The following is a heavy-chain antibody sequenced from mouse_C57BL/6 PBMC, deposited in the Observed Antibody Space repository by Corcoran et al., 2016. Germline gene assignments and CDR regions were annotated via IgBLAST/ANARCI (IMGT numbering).Heavy chain of an antibody. J-gene: IGHJ1*03. V-gene: IGHV14-3*01. D-gene: IGHD1-1*01. CDR1: GFNIKNTY. CDR2: IDPANGNT. Sequence: EVQLQQSVAELVRPGASVKLSCTASGFNIKNTYMHWVKQRPEQGLEWIGRIDPANGNTKYAPKFQGKATITADTSSNTAYLQLSSLTSEDTAIYYCARGGITTVVATGYWYLDVCGTGTTVAVSS. CDR3: ARGGITTVVATGYWYLDV.